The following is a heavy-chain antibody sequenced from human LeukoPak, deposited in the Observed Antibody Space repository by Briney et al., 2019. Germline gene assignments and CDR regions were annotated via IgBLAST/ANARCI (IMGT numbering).Heavy chain of an antibody. CDR3: AKDQKSIAATGYDY. Sequence: GGSLRLSCAAPGFTFSSYGMHWARQAPGKGLEWVAVIWYDGSNKYYADSVKGRFTISRDNSKNTLYLQMNSLRADDTAVYFCAKDQKSIAATGYDYWGQGTLVTVSS. J-gene: IGHJ4*02. V-gene: IGHV3-33*06. CDR1: GFTFSSYG. CDR2: IWYDGSNK. D-gene: IGHD6-13*01.